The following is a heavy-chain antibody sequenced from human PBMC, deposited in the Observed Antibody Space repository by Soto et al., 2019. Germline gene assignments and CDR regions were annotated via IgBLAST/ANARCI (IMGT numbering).Heavy chain of an antibody. CDR2: ISGSGDST. J-gene: IGHJ4*02. Sequence: EVQLLESGGGLVQPGGSLRLSCAASGFSFSSYAMNWVRQAPGKGLEWVSVISGSGDSTYYADSVKGRFTISRDNSKKTVYLEMISLGVEDTAVYYCAMRSSGWYFDYWGQGTLVIVSS. CDR3: AMRSSGWYFDY. V-gene: IGHV3-23*01. D-gene: IGHD6-19*01. CDR1: GFSFSSYA.